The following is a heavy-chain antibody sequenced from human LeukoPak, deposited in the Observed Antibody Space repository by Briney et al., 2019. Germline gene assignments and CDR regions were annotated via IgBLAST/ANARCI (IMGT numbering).Heavy chain of an antibody. Sequence: PGGSLRLSCAASGFTFSSTSMSWVRQAPGKGLEWVAVTVGGGDGTYYADSVKGRFTISRDDSKNTLYLQMNNLRAEDTAVYYCSGGLQLLHWFDPWGQGTLVTVSS. CDR3: SGGLQLLHWFDP. D-gene: IGHD2-15*01. CDR1: GFTFSSTS. J-gene: IGHJ5*02. CDR2: TVGGGDGT. V-gene: IGHV3-23*01.